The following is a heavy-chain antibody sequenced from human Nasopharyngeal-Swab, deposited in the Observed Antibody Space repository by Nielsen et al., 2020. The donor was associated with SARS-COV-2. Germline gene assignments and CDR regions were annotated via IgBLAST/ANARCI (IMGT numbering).Heavy chain of an antibody. CDR1: GGSFSGYY. CDR3: ASGSSWRLDP. J-gene: IGHJ5*02. V-gene: IGHV4-34*01. Sequence: SETLSLTCAVYGGSFSGYYWSWIRQPPGKGLEWIGEINHSGSTNYNPSLKSRVTISVDTSKNQFSLKLSSVTAADTAVYYCASGSSWRLDPWGQGTPVIVSS. CDR2: INHSGST.